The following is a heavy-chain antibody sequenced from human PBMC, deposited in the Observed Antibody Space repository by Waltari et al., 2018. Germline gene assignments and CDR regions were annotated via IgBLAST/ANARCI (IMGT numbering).Heavy chain of an antibody. D-gene: IGHD5-18*01. J-gene: IGHJ3*02. V-gene: IGHV1-2*02. Sequence: QVQLVQSGAEVKKPGASVKVSCKASGYTFTGYYMHWVRQAPGQGLEWMGWINPNSCVTNYAQKFQGRVTMTRDTSISTAYMELSRLRSDDTAVYYCTRELQRTHAFDIWGQGTMVTVSS. CDR3: TRELQRTHAFDI. CDR2: INPNSCVT. CDR1: GYTFTGYY.